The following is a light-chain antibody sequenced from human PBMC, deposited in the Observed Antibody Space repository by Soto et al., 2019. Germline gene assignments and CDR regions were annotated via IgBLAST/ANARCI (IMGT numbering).Light chain of an antibody. CDR2: AAS. CDR3: QQLFDSPIT. V-gene: IGKV1-9*01. CDR1: QVISTS. J-gene: IGKJ5*01. Sequence: DIQLTQSPSFLSPSIVAIVTITCRASQVISTSLAWYQVKPGKAPKLLIHAASTLESGVPSRFSATVSGTEFSLTITSLQPEDFATYYCQQLFDSPITFGQGTRLEIK.